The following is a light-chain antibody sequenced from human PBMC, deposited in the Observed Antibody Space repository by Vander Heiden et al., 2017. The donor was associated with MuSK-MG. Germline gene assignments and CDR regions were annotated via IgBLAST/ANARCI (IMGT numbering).Light chain of an antibody. Sequence: SYVLTQPPSVSVAPGQTARITCGGNNIGSKSVHWYQQKPGQAPVLVVDDDSDRPPGLPEGFSGPNLGNPAPLTISRGGSGDEADYYCPVWDSSSDPLLVFGGGTKLTVL. CDR3: PVWDSSSDPLLV. CDR1: NIGSKS. J-gene: IGLJ2*01. CDR2: DDS. V-gene: IGLV3-21*02.